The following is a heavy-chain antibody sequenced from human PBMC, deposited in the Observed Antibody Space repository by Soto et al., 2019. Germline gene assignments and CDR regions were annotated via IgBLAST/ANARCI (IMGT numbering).Heavy chain of an antibody. CDR2: ISSSSTYI. CDR1: GFTFSSYN. D-gene: IGHD5-12*01. Sequence: GGSLRLSCAASGFTFSSYNMNWVRQAPGKGLEWVSSISSSSTYICYADSVKGRFTISRDNAKKSLYLQMNSLRAEDTAVYYCATLGYSASDFPPWGQGTLVNVSS. V-gene: IGHV3-21*01. J-gene: IGHJ5*02. CDR3: ATLGYSASDFPP.